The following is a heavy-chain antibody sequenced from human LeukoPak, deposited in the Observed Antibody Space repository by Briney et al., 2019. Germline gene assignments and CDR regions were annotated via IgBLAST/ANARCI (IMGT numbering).Heavy chain of an antibody. D-gene: IGHD6-13*01. CDR2: ISYDGSNK. CDR3: ARDPSPIAAAGRFDP. J-gene: IGHJ5*02. V-gene: IGHV3-30*04. Sequence: PGGSLRLSCAASGFTFSSYAMHWVRQAPGKGLEWVAVISYDGSNKYYADSVKGRFTISRDNSKNTLYLQMNSLRAEDTAVYYCARDPSPIAAAGRFDPWGQGTLVTVSS. CDR1: GFTFSSYA.